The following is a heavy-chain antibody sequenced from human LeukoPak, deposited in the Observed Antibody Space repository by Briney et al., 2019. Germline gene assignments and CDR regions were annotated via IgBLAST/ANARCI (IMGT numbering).Heavy chain of an antibody. CDR3: AGRSGSFDC. CDR1: GFTFSSYA. D-gene: IGHD3-10*01. J-gene: IGHJ4*02. CDR2: IKQDGSKK. Sequence: GGSLRLSCAASGFTFSSYAMSWVRQAPGKGLEWVASIKQDGSKKNYVDSVKGRFTISRDNAKNSLYLQMNSLRAEDTAVYYCAGRSGSFDCWGQGTLVTVSA. V-gene: IGHV3-7*01.